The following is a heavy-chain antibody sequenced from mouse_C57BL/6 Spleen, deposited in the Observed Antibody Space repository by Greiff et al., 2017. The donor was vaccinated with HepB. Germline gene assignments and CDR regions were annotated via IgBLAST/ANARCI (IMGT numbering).Heavy chain of an antibody. CDR2: IHPNSGST. Sequence: QVQLQQPGAELVKPGASVKLSCKASGYTFTSYWMHWVKQRPGQGLEWIGMIHPNSGSTNYNEKFKSKATLTVDKSSSTAYMQLSSLTSEDSAVYYCARSDYYGSSLYWYFDVWGTGTTVTVSS. V-gene: IGHV1-64*01. D-gene: IGHD1-1*01. J-gene: IGHJ1*03. CDR1: GYTFTSYW. CDR3: ARSDYYGSSLYWYFDV.